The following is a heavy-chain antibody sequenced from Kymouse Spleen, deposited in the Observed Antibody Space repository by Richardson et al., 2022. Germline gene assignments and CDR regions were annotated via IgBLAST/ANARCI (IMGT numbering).Heavy chain of an antibody. CDR3: ARDYYGSGSYSYYYGMDV. Sequence: EVQLVESGGGLVKPGGSLRLSCAASGFTFSSYSMNWVRQAPGKGLEWVSSISSSSSYIYYADSVKGRFTISRDNAKNSLYLQMNSLRAEDTAVYYCARDYYGSGSYSYYYGMDVWGQGTTVTVSS. D-gene: IGHD3-10*01. CDR2: ISSSSSYI. V-gene: IGHV3-21*03. J-gene: IGHJ6*02. CDR1: GFTFSSYS.